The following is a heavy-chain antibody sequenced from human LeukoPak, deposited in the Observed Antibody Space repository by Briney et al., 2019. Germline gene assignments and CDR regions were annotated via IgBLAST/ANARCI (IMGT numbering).Heavy chain of an antibody. Sequence: ASVKVSCKAPGYTFTRYDMNWVRQATGQGLEWMGWMNPNNGNTGYTQKFQGRVTITRNTSISTAYMELSSLRSEDTAVYYCARGRITGSHDWFDPWGQGTLVTVSS. CDR1: GYTFTRYD. CDR2: MNPNNGNT. CDR3: ARGRITGSHDWFDP. V-gene: IGHV1-8*03. D-gene: IGHD1-20*01. J-gene: IGHJ5*02.